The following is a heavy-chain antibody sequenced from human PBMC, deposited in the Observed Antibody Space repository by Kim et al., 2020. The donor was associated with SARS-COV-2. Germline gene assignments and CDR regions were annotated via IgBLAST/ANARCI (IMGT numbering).Heavy chain of an antibody. Sequence: GGSLRLSCAASGFTFSSYSMNWVRQAPGKGLEWVSTISSRSSYIYYADSEKGRFTISRDNAKNSLYLQMNSLRAEDTAVYYCARERRALPAAMWSKYYFDYWGQGTLVTVSS. J-gene: IGHJ4*02. CDR3: ARERRALPAAMWSKYYFDY. CDR2: ISSRSSYI. V-gene: IGHV3-21*01. CDR1: GFTFSSYS. D-gene: IGHD2-2*01.